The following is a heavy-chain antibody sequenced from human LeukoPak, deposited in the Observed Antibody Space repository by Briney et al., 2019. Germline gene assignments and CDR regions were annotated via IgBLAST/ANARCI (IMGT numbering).Heavy chain of an antibody. V-gene: IGHV3-30*04. CDR1: GFTFSSYA. J-gene: IGHJ4*02. CDR3: ARGGPAAGRFDY. Sequence: RGSLRLSCAASGFTFSSYAMHWVRQAPGKGLEWVALISYDGSNKYYADSVKGRFTISRDNSKNTLYLQMNSLRAEDTAVYYCARGGPAAGRFDYWGQGTLVTVSS. CDR2: ISYDGSNK. D-gene: IGHD6-13*01.